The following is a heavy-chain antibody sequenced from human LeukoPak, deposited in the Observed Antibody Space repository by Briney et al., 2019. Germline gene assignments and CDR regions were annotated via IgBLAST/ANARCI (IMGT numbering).Heavy chain of an antibody. Sequence: GGSLRLSCAASGFTFSSYAMSWVRQAPGKGLEWVSAISGSGGSTYYADSVKGRFTISRDNSKNTLYLQMNSLRAEDTAVYYCARGRYGDFTRDYWGQGTLVTVSS. CDR1: GFTFSSYA. CDR2: ISGSGGST. V-gene: IGHV3-23*01. J-gene: IGHJ4*02. CDR3: ARGRYGDFTRDY. D-gene: IGHD4-17*01.